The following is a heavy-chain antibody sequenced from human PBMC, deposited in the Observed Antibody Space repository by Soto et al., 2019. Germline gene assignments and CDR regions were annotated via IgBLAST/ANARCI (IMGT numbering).Heavy chain of an antibody. CDR3: AKKSRTTTETTRWVERNDY. CDR1: GFTFSNYA. Sequence: HGGSLRLSCTASGFTFSNYAMNWVRQAPGKGLEWVSAISINVGATFYADSVKGRFTISRDNSRNTLYLQMNSLRAEDTAVYYCAKKSRTTTETTRWVERNDYWGQGTLVTVSS. V-gene: IGHV3-23*01. J-gene: IGHJ4*02. CDR2: ISINVGAT. D-gene: IGHD4-17*01.